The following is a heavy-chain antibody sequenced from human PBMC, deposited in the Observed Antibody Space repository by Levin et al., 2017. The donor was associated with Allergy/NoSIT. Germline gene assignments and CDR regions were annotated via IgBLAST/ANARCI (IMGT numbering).Heavy chain of an antibody. CDR3: ARVMAVAGDGRGYAFDI. V-gene: IGHV1-46*01. D-gene: IGHD6-19*01. CDR2: INPSGGST. J-gene: IGHJ3*02. CDR1: GYTFTSYY. Sequence: GESLKISCKASGYTFTSYYMHWVRQAPGQGLEWMGIINPSGGSTSYAQKFQGRVTMTRDTSTSTVYMELSSLRSEDTAVYYCARVMAVAGDGRGYAFDIWGQGTMVTVSS.